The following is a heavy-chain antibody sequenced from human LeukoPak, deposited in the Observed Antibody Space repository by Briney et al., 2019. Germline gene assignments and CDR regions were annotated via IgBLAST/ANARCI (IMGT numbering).Heavy chain of an antibody. V-gene: IGHV3-23*01. Sequence: GGSLRLSCAASGFSFSGYDMSWVRQAPGKGLEWGSAISGSGGSTYYADSVKGRFTISRDNSKNTLYLQMNSLRVEDTAVFYCARDEGSGSYLDYWGQGTLVAVSS. CDR3: ARDEGSGSYLDY. CDR2: ISGSGGST. D-gene: IGHD3-10*01. J-gene: IGHJ4*02. CDR1: GFSFSGYD.